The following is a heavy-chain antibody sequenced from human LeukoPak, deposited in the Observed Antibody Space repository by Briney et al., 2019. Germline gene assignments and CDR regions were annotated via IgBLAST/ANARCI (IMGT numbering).Heavy chain of an antibody. CDR3: ARAQGRYDYVWGSYRPYYYMDV. CDR1: GFTFDDYG. D-gene: IGHD3-16*02. V-gene: IGHV3-20*04. Sequence: GGSLRLSCAASGFTFDDYGMSWVRQAPGKGLEWVSGINWNGGSTGYADSVKGRFTISRDNAKNSLYLQMNSLRAEDTALYYCARAQGRYDYVWGSYRPYYYMDVWGKGTTVTVSS. CDR2: INWNGGST. J-gene: IGHJ6*03.